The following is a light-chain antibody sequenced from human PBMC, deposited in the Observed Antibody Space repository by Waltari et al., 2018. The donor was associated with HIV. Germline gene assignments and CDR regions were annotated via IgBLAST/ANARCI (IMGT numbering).Light chain of an antibody. CDR3: MQVTHWPPS. CDR2: RVS. CDR1: ESLVYSDGNTY. J-gene: IGKJ2*03. V-gene: IGKV2-30*01. Sequence: TQSPVSLSVSLGQSASISCTSSESLVYSDGNTYLNWFRQRPGRSPRRLIYRVSKLDPGVADRCSGSGSGMNFTVTISRVEAEDVGVYYCMQVTHWPPSFGGGTRLDIK.